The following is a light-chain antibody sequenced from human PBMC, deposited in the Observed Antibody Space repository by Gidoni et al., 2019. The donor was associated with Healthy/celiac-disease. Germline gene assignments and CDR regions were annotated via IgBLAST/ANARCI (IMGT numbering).Light chain of an antibody. CDR1: QSISSW. J-gene: IGKJ1*01. V-gene: IGKV1-5*03. CDR3: QQYNTYPWT. Sequence: DIQMTQSPSTLSASVGDRVTITCRASQSISSWLAWYQQKPGKAPKLLIYKASSLESGVPSRFSGSESETDFTLNVSSLQPDDFATYYCQQYNTYPWTFGQGTKVEIK. CDR2: KAS.